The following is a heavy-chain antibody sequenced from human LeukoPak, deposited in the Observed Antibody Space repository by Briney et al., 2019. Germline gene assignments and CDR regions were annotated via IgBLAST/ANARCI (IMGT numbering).Heavy chain of an antibody. D-gene: IGHD2-2*01. Sequence: PGGSLRLSCAASGFTVSSNYMSWVRQAPGKGLEWVSVIYSGGSTYYADSVKGRFTISRDNSKNTLYLQMNSLRAEDTAVYYCARAPKNIVVVPAARAHYYYYYMDVWGKGTTVTISS. J-gene: IGHJ6*03. V-gene: IGHV3-66*01. CDR2: IYSGGST. CDR1: GFTVSSNY. CDR3: ARAPKNIVVVPAARAHYYYYYMDV.